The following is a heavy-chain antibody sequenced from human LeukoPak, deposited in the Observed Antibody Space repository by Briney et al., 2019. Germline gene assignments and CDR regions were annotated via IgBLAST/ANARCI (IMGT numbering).Heavy chain of an antibody. CDR1: GGSITSYY. V-gene: IGHV4-59*01. J-gene: IGHJ5*02. Sequence: PSETLSLTCTVSGGSITSYYWSWIRQPPGKELEWIGYIFYSGTTKYNPSLKSRVTISIDMSKNQLSLNLTSVNAADTAVYYCARDSKTLDFDPWGQGTLVTVSS. CDR3: ARDSKTLDFDP. CDR2: IFYSGTT.